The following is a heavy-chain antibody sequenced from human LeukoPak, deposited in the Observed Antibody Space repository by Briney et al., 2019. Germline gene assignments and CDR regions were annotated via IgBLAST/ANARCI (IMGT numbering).Heavy chain of an antibody. D-gene: IGHD3-16*01. Sequence: GGSLRLSCAASGFTFSGYAMSWVRQAPGKGLEWVSAISGSGESTYYADSVKGRFTISRDNSKNTLYLQMNSLRVEDTAVYYCANPRGLVDYWGQPTLVTVSS. CDR1: GFTFSGYA. V-gene: IGHV3-23*01. J-gene: IGHJ4*02. CDR3: ANPRGLVDY. CDR2: ISGSGEST.